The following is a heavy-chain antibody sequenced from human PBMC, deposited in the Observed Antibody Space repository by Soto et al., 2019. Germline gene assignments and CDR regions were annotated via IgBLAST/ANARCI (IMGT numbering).Heavy chain of an antibody. CDR2: IIPILGIA. V-gene: IGHV1-69*02. J-gene: IGHJ4*02. D-gene: IGHD6-13*01. Sequence: QVQLVQSGAEVKKPGSSVKVSCKASGGTFSSYTISWVRQAPGQGLEWMGRIIPILGIANYAQEFQGRVTITADKSTSTAYMELSSLRSEDTAVYYCARSTPELGGQQPPGYWGQGTLVTVSS. CDR1: GGTFSSYT. CDR3: ARSTPELGGQQPPGY.